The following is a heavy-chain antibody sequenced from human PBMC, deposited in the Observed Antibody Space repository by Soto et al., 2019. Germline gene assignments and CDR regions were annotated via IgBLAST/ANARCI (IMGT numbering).Heavy chain of an antibody. Sequence: GESLKISCKVSGFSFTTYWIGWVRQMPGKGLEWMGIIYPADSDIRYSPSFEGQVTISADKSIPTAYLQWSSLKASDTAIYYCARHENTYGSYFDYWGQGTLVTVSS. CDR1: GFSFTTYW. CDR3: ARHENTYGSYFDY. CDR2: IYPADSDI. D-gene: IGHD3-10*01. J-gene: IGHJ4*02. V-gene: IGHV5-51*01.